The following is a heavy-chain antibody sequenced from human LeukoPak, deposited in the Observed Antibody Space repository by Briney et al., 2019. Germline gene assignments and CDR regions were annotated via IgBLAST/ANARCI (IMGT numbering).Heavy chain of an antibody. Sequence: GGSLRLSCAASGFTFSSYSMNWVRQAPGKGLEWVSSISGSSSHIYYGDSVKGRFTISRDNAKNSLYLRMNSLRAEDTAVYYCAKDPWSSKSYWGQGTLVTVSS. CDR3: AKDPWSSKSY. D-gene: IGHD6-13*01. V-gene: IGHV3-21*01. CDR2: ISGSSSHI. J-gene: IGHJ4*02. CDR1: GFTFSSYS.